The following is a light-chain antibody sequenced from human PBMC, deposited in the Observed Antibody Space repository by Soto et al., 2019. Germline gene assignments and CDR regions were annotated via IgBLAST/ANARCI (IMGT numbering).Light chain of an antibody. CDR1: QSVSSSY. CDR2: NAF. CDR3: LQDYNYPLT. Sequence: EIFLTQSPGTLSLSPVEIATLPCRASQSVSSSYLAWYQQKPGQAPRLLIYNAFNRATGIPDRFSGSGSGTEFTLTISSLQPEDFAVYYCLQDYNYPLTFGGGTKVDI. J-gene: IGKJ4*01. V-gene: IGKV3D-7*01.